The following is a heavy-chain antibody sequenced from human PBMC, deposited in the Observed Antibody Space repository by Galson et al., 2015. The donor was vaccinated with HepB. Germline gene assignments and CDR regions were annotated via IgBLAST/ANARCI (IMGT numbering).Heavy chain of an antibody. CDR2: TYYRSKWYN. V-gene: IGHV6-1*01. D-gene: IGHD6-13*01. Sequence: CAISGDSVSSNSAAWNWIRQSPSRGLEWLGRTYYRSKWYNDYAVSVKSRITINPDTSKNQFSLQLNSVTPEDTAVYCCARAVEGGYSSSWSPPYFDYWGQGTLVTVSS. J-gene: IGHJ4*02. CDR1: GDSVSSNSAA. CDR3: ARAVEGGYSSSWSPPYFDY.